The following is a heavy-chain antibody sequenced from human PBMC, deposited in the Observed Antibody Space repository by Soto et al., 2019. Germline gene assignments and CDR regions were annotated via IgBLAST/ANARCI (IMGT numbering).Heavy chain of an antibody. CDR3: ARAVRGAAAGTGLGYDYYYGMDV. CDR1: GFTFSSYD. V-gene: IGHV3-13*01. CDR2: IGTAGDT. D-gene: IGHD6-13*01. Sequence: GESLKISCAASGFTFSSYDMHWVRQATGKGLEWVSAIGTAGDTYYPGSVKGRFTISRENAKNSLYLQMNSLRAEDTAVYYCARAVRGAAAGTGLGYDYYYGMDVWGQGTTVTVSS. J-gene: IGHJ6*02.